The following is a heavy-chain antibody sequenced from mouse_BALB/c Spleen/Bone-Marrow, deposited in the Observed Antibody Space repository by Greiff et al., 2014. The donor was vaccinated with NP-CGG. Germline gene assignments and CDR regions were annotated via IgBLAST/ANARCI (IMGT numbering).Heavy chain of an antibody. CDR1: GYSFTSYT. CDR2: ISPSSGYT. CDR3: ARGWDYEGYFDY. Sequence: VQLQQSGAELARPGASVKMSCKASGYSFTSYTMHWVKQRPGQGLEWIGYISPSSGYTNYNQKFKDKATLTADKSSSTAYMQLSSLTSEDSAVYYCARGWDYEGYFDYWGQGTTLTVSS. J-gene: IGHJ2*01. V-gene: IGHV1-4*01. D-gene: IGHD2-4*01.